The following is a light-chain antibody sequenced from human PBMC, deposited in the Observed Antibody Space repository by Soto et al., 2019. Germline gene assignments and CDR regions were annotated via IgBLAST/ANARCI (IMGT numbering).Light chain of an antibody. CDR3: GSWDNSLSSYV. V-gene: IGLV1-51*01. J-gene: IGLJ1*01. CDR1: SSNIGNNY. CDR2: DNV. Sequence: QSVLTQPPSVSAAPGQKVTISCSGSSSNIGNNYVSWYQQLPGTAPKLLIYDNVYRFSGIPDRFSGSKSGTSATLGITGLQTGDEGDYYCGSWDNSLSSYVFGTGTKVTVL.